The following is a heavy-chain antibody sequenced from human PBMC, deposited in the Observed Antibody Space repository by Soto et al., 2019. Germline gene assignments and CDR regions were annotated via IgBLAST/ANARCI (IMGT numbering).Heavy chain of an antibody. CDR2: ISWNSGSI. V-gene: IGHV3-9*01. J-gene: IGHJ4*02. CDR3: AKGLITFGGVIVRGFDY. D-gene: IGHD3-16*02. CDR1: GFTFDDYA. Sequence: PGGSLRLSCAASGFTFDDYAMHWVRQAPGKGLEWVSGISWNSGSIGYADSVKGRFTISRDNAKNSLYLQMNSLSAEDTALYYCAKGLITFGGVIVRGFDYWGQGTLVTVSS.